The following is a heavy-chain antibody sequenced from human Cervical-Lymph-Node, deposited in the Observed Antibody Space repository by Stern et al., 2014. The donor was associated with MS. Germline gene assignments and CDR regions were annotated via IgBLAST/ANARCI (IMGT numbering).Heavy chain of an antibody. Sequence: QVQLVESGAEVKKPGASVKVSCKASGYTFTGNYIHWVRQAPGQGLECMGRVNPNTGDTNYAQKFQGRVTMTRDTSISTAYMELSSLRSDDTAVYYCARQDYDILTGSFRNYYSFDVWGQGTTVTVS. CDR2: VNPNTGDT. CDR3: ARQDYDILTGSFRNYYSFDV. CDR1: GYTFTGNY. D-gene: IGHD3-9*01. J-gene: IGHJ6*02. V-gene: IGHV1-2*06.